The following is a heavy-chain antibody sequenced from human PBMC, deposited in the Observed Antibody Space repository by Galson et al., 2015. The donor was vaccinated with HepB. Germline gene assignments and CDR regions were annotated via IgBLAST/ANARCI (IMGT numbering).Heavy chain of an antibody. Sequence: SLSLSCATSGFIFSTYAMSWVRQTPGKGLEWISTISDSDASTYYADSVKGRFTISRDNFKNTLHLQMNSLRDEDTALYYCIDEGIAMGQSHRWNCFDAWGQGTLVTVSS. CDR1: GFIFSTYA. D-gene: IGHD3-10*01. CDR3: IDEGIAMGQSHRWNCFDA. J-gene: IGHJ5*02. V-gene: IGHV3-23*01. CDR2: ISDSDAST.